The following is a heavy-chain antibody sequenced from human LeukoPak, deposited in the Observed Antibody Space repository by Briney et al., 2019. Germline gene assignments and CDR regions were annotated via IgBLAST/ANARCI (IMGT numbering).Heavy chain of an antibody. CDR2: IYTSGST. J-gene: IGHJ5*02. CDR1: GGSISSYY. V-gene: IGHV4-4*07. Sequence: SETLSLTCTVSGGSISSYYWSWIRQPAGKGLEWIGRIYTSGSTNYNPSLKSRVTMSVDTSKNQFSLKLSSMTAADTAVYYCARDHTYYDYPYNWFDPWGQGTLVTVSS. CDR3: ARDHTYYDYPYNWFDP. D-gene: IGHD3-22*01.